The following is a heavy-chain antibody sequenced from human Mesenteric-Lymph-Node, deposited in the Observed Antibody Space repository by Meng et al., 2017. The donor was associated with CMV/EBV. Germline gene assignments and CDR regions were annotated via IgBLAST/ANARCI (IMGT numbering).Heavy chain of an antibody. J-gene: IGHJ3*02. Sequence: SETLSLTCTVSGDSISSGSYYWGWFRQPPGKGLEWIGSIYYSGNSYYKPSLKSRVTISIDTSKNQFSLKVSSVTAADTAVYYCARDSSSTSTKNAFDIWGQGTMVTVSS. CDR3: ARDSSSTSTKNAFDI. CDR2: IYYSGNS. V-gene: IGHV4-39*07. CDR1: GDSISSGSYY. D-gene: IGHD2-2*01.